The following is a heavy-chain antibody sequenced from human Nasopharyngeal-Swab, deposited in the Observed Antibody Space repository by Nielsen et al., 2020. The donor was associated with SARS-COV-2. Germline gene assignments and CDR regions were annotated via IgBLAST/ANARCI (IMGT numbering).Heavy chain of an antibody. J-gene: IGHJ4*02. D-gene: IGHD3-16*01. CDR1: GFNFTSYA. Sequence: GESLKISCSASGFNFTSYAIHCVRQPLGKGLEWVAVVSYDGTNTFYADSVKGRFAISRDNSKSTVSLQMNSLRSGDTAVYYCAKDRGGRSLDSWGQGTLVTVSS. V-gene: IGHV3-30-3*02. CDR3: AKDRGGRSLDS. CDR2: VSYDGTNT.